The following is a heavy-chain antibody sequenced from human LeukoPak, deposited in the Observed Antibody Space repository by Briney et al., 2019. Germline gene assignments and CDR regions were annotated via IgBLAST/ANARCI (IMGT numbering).Heavy chain of an antibody. CDR3: AKEAQNIAAFDY. D-gene: IGHD6-13*01. CDR2: ISGSGGST. V-gene: IGHV3-23*01. Sequence: PGGTLRLSCAASGLTFSSYGMSWVRQAPGKGLERVSAISGSGGSTYYADSVKGRFTTSRDNSKNTLYLQMNSLRAEDTAVYYCAKEAQNIAAFDYWGQGTLVTVSS. CDR1: GLTFSSYG. J-gene: IGHJ4*02.